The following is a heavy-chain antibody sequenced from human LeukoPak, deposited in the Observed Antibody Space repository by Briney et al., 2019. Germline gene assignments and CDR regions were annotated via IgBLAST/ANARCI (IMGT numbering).Heavy chain of an antibody. CDR1: GGSFSGYY. CDR3: ASEAYYYDSSGYYKY. V-gene: IGHV4-34*01. D-gene: IGHD3-22*01. J-gene: IGHJ4*02. CDR2: INHSGST. Sequence: SETLSLTCAVYGGSFSGYYWSWIRQPPGKGLEWIGEINHSGSTNYNPSLKSRVTISVDTSKNQFSLKLSSVTAADTAVYYCASEAYYYDSSGYYKYWGQGTLVTVSS.